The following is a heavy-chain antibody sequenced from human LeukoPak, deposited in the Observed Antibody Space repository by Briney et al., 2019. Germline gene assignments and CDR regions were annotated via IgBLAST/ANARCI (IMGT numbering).Heavy chain of an antibody. J-gene: IGHJ5*02. V-gene: IGHV4-38-2*01. Sequence: SEPLSLTCAVSGYSISSGYYWGWIRQPPGKGLEWIGSIYHSGSTYYNPSLKSRVTISVDTSKNQFSLKLSSVTAADTAVYYGARVPINYVFWSGFENWFDPWGQGTLVTVSS. CDR2: IYHSGST. CDR3: ARVPINYVFWSGFENWFDP. D-gene: IGHD3-3*01. CDR1: GYSISSGYY.